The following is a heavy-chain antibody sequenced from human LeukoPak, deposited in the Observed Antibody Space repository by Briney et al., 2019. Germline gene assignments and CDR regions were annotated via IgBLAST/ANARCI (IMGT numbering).Heavy chain of an antibody. J-gene: IGHJ4*02. Sequence: ASVKVSCKASGYTFTSYDINWVRQATGQGLEWMGWMNPNSGNTGYAQKFQGRVTMTRNTSISTAYMELSSLRSEDTAVYYCARDDQGFVVAVAAILRYFDYWGQGTLVTVSS. V-gene: IGHV1-8*01. CDR2: MNPNSGNT. D-gene: IGHD2-15*01. CDR1: GYTFTSYD. CDR3: ARDDQGFVVAVAAILRYFDY.